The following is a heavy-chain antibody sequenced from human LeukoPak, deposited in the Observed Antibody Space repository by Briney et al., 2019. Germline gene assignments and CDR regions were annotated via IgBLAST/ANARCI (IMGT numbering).Heavy chain of an antibody. D-gene: IGHD7-27*01. CDR2: ISGSGGST. Sequence: GGSLRLSCAASGFTFSSYAMSWVRQAPGKGLEWVSAISGSGGSTYYADSVKGRFTISRDNSKNTLYLQMNSLRAEDTAVYYCAKDPLAGGGSYYYYYMDVWGKGTTVTVSS. CDR3: AKDPLAGGGSYYYYYMDV. J-gene: IGHJ6*03. V-gene: IGHV3-23*01. CDR1: GFTFSSYA.